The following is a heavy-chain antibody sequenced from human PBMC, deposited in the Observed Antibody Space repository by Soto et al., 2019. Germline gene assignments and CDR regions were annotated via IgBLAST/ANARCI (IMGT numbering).Heavy chain of an antibody. D-gene: IGHD3-3*01. CDR2: ISSSSSYI. CDR3: ARDGPPDYDFWSGSPLGFGY. Sequence: GGSLRLCCAASGGTGSSNYMNWVRQAPGKGLEWVSSISSSSSYIYYADSVKDRFTISRDNAKNSLYLQMNSLRAEDTAVYYCARDGPPDYDFWSGSPLGFGYWGQGTLVTVSS. J-gene: IGHJ4*02. CDR1: GGTGSSNY. V-gene: IGHV3-21*01.